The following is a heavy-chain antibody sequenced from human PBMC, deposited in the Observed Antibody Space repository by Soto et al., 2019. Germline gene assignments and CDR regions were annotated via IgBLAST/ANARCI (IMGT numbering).Heavy chain of an antibody. CDR3: VRVDPGGIAAAGIPNWYFDL. J-gene: IGHJ2*01. CDR2: IIPIFGTA. D-gene: IGHD6-13*01. CDR1: GGTFSSYA. V-gene: IGHV1-69*01. Sequence: QVQLVQSGAEVKKPGSSVKVSCKASGGTFSSYAISWVRQAPGQGLEWIGGIIPIFGTANYAQKFQGRVTITADESTSTAYMELSSLRSEDTAVYYCVRVDPGGIAAAGIPNWYFDLWGRGTLVTVSS.